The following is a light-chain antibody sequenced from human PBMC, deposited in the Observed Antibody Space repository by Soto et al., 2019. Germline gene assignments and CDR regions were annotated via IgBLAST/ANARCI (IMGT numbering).Light chain of an antibody. Sequence: QSALTQPASVSGSPGQSITISCTGTSNDIGTYNSVSWYQQHPGKAPKLMIYGVSSRPSGISTRFSGSKSDNMASLTISGLLAEDEADYYCSSSTSSGTYVFGTGTQLTVL. CDR3: SSSTSSGTYV. CDR2: GVS. CDR1: SNDIGTYNS. V-gene: IGLV2-14*01. J-gene: IGLJ7*01.